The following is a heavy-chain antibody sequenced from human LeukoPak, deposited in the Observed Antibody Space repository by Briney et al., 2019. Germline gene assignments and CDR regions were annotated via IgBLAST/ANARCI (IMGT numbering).Heavy chain of an antibody. D-gene: IGHD6-13*01. CDR2: ISSSGGSP. CDR1: GFTFRSYA. J-gene: IGHJ4*02. Sequence: GGSLRLSCAASGFTFRSYAMSWVRQAPGKGVEWVSGISSSGGSPDYGDSVKGGFTLSRDNSKNTLYLHMNSLRVEDTALYYCAKSGSSSWPHFDCWGQGTLVTVSS. CDR3: AKSGSSSWPHFDC. V-gene: IGHV3-23*01.